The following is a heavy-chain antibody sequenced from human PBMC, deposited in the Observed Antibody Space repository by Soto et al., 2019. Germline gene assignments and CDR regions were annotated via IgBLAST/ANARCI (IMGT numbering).Heavy chain of an antibody. D-gene: IGHD2-2*01. J-gene: IGHJ4*02. V-gene: IGHV3-7*04. CDR3: ARELGYCSSSSCWSDD. CDR1: GFTFNNYW. CDR2: IKQDGSET. Sequence: EVQLVESGGGLVQPGGSLRLSCAASGFTFNNYWMTWVRQAPGKGLEWVANIKQDGSETYYVYSVEGRFTISRDNAKNSVYLQMNSLRVEDTAVYYCARELGYCSSSSCWSDDWGQGTLVTVSS.